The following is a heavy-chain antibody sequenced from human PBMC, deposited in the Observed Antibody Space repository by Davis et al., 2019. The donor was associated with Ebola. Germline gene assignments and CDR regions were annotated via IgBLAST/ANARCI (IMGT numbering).Heavy chain of an antibody. J-gene: IGHJ6*04. CDR3: ARGNHLVVDYYYYGMDV. Sequence: AASVKVSCKTSGYTFINYGYSWVRQAPGQGLEWMGWISGYNGNTILAQKFQGRVSLTTDPSTSTAYMELSRLRSDDTAVYYCARGNHLVVDYYYYGMDVWGKGTTVTVSS. D-gene: IGHD3-22*01. CDR1: GYTFINYG. V-gene: IGHV1-18*01. CDR2: ISGYNGNT.